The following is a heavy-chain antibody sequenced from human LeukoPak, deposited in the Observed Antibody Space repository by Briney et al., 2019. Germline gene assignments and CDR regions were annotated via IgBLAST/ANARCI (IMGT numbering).Heavy chain of an antibody. CDR2: IYYSGST. V-gene: IGHV4-39*01. J-gene: IGHJ4*02. CDR1: GGSISSSSYY. D-gene: IGHD6-13*01. Sequence: SETLSLTCTVSGGSISSSSYYWGWIRQPPGKGLEWIGSIYYSGSTYYNPSLKSRVTISVYTSKNQFSLKLSSVTDADTAVYYCARLLYSSSWYWDYFDHWGQGTLVRVSS. CDR3: ARLLYSSSWYWDYFDH.